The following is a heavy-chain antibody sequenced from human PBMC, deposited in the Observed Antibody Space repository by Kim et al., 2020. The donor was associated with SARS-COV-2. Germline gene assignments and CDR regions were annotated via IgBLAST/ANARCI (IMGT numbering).Heavy chain of an antibody. CDR1: GGSISSYY. V-gene: IGHV4-4*07. J-gene: IGHJ3*02. D-gene: IGHD5-18*01. Sequence: SETLSLTCTVSGGSISSYYWSGIRQPAGKGLEWIGRIYTSGSTNYNPSLKSRVTMSVNTSKNQFSLKLSSVTAADTAVYYCARDREDTAMVRLDAFDIWGQAKMVNVSS. CDR3: ARDREDTAMVRLDAFDI. CDR2: IYTSGST.